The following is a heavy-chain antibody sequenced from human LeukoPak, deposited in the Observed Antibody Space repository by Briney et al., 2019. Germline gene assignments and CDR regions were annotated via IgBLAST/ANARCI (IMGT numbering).Heavy chain of an antibody. V-gene: IGHV6-1*01. Sequence: SQTLSLTCAISGDSVSSNRASWNWIRQSPSRGPEWLGRTYYRSKWYNDYAVSVKIRITINPDPSKNQFSMHLNSVTPADTAVYYCARGPDYYSPLYYFDYWGQGTLGTVSS. CDR2: TYYRSKWYN. D-gene: IGHD3-10*01. J-gene: IGHJ4*02. CDR1: GDSVSSNRAS. CDR3: ARGPDYYSPLYYFDY.